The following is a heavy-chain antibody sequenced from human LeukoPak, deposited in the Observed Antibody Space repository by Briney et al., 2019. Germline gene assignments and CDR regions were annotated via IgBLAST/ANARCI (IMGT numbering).Heavy chain of an antibody. D-gene: IGHD3-10*01. CDR1: GFTVSSNY. J-gene: IGHJ4*02. CDR2: IYSGGST. CDR3: ARGSLLWFGELLSPLDY. V-gene: IGHV3-53*01. Sequence: GGSLRLSCAASGFTVSSNYMSWVRQAPGKGLEWVSVIYSGGSTYYADSVKGRFTISRDNAKNSLYLQMNSLRAEDTAVYYCARGSLLWFGELLSPLDYWGQGTLVTVSS.